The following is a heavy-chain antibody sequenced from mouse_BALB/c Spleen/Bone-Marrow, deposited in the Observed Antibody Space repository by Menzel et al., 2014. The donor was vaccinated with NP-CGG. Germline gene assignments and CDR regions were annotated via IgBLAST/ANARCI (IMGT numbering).Heavy chain of an antibody. CDR3: ASTAGTQYDYFAY. J-gene: IGHJ2*01. D-gene: IGHD1-2*01. V-gene: IGHV1-67*01. Sequence: QVQLQQPAPALVRPGVSVKISCKGFGYTFTGYAIHWVKQSHAKTLEWIGVISSSSGNTNYNQKFKGRATMTVDKSSSTAYMELARLTSEDSAIYYCASTAGTQYDYFAYWGQGTTLTVSS. CDR2: ISSSSGNT. CDR1: GYTFTGYA.